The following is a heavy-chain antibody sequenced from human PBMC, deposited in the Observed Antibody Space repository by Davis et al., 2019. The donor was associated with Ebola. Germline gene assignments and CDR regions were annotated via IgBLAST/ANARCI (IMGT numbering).Heavy chain of an antibody. J-gene: IGHJ6*02. CDR2: IYHSGST. CDR1: GGPISSSNW. D-gene: IGHD4-17*01. CDR3: ARGTETGYYYYYGMDV. V-gene: IGHV4-4*02. Sequence: SETLSLTCAVPGGPISSSNWWSWVRQPPGKGLEWIGEIYHSGSTYYNPSLKSRVTISVDTSKNQFSLKLSSVTAADTAVYYCARGTETGYYYYYGMDVWGQGTTVTVSS.